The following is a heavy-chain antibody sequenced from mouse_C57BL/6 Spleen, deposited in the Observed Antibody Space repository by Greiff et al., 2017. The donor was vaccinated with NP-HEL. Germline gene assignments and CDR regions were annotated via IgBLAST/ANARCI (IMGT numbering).Heavy chain of an antibody. Sequence: VQLQQSGAELVKPGASVKISCKASGYAFSSYWMNWVKQRPGKGLEWIGQIYPGDGDTKYNGKFKGKATLTADKSSITPYIQLSSLTSDDSSVYFCARYGNYGYFDVWGTGTTVTVSS. CDR2: IYPGDGDT. J-gene: IGHJ1*03. D-gene: IGHD2-1*01. CDR3: ARYGNYGYFDV. CDR1: GYAFSSYW. V-gene: IGHV1-80*01.